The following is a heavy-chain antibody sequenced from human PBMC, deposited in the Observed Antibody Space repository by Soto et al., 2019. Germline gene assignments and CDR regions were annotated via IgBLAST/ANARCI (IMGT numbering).Heavy chain of an antibody. V-gene: IGHV1-18*04. CDR2: ISAYNGNT. Sequence: ASVKVSCKASGYTFTSYGISWVRQAPVQGLEWMGWISAYNGNTNYAQRLQGRVTMTTDTSTSTAYMELRSLRSDDTAVYYCARGVSSGWSGAPGAFDIWGQGTMLTGSS. CDR3: ARGVSSGWSGAPGAFDI. CDR1: GYTFTSYG. D-gene: IGHD6-19*01. J-gene: IGHJ3*02.